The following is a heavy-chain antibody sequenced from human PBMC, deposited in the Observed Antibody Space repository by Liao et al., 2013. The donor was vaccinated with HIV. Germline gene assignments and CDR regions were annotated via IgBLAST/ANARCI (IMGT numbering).Heavy chain of an antibody. D-gene: IGHD3-22*01. CDR1: GGSISSDSYY. Sequence: QVQLQESGPGLVKPSQTLSLTCTVSGGSISSDSYYWSWIRQPAGKGLEWIGRIDTSGTTKYKPSLKSRVTISADTSKNQFSLKLSSVTAADTAVYYCARERGGSYYYDSSGYPHWHFDLWGLAHWSLSPQ. CDR3: ARERGGSYYYDSSGYPHWHFDL. J-gene: IGHJ2*01. CDR2: IDTSGTT. V-gene: IGHV4-61*02.